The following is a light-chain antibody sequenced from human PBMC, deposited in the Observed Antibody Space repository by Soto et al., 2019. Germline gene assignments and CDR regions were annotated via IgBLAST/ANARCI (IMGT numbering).Light chain of an antibody. Sequence: DIQVTQSPSTLSASVGDRVTITCRASQSISSWLAWYQQKPGKAPKLLIFDASRLEIGVPSRFSGSGSETEFTLTISSLEPDDFVSYLCQQYDGYSGYTFGQGTKLEIK. CDR1: QSISSW. CDR3: QQYDGYSGYT. J-gene: IGKJ2*01. CDR2: DAS. V-gene: IGKV1-5*01.